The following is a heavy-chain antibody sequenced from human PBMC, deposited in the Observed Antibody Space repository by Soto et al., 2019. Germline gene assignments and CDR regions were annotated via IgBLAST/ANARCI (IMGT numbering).Heavy chain of an antibody. CDR1: GGSISTSNL. J-gene: IGHJ4*02. Sequence: SETLSLTCAVSGGSISTSNLWTWVRQPPGKGLEWIGEIYHSGSTYYNPSLKSRVTISVDRSKNQFSLKLSSVTAADTAVYYCARAGYCSGGSCYRRFDYWGQGTLVTVSS. V-gene: IGHV4-4*02. CDR3: ARAGYCSGGSCYRRFDY. D-gene: IGHD2-15*01. CDR2: IYHSGST.